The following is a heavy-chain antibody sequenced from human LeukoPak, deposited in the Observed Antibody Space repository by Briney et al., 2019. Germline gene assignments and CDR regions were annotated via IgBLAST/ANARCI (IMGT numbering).Heavy chain of an antibody. Sequence: ASVKVSCKASGYTFTGYYMHWVRQAPGQGLEWMGWINPNSGGTNYAQKFQGWVTMTRDTSISTAYMELSRLRSDDTAVYYCARESPPGGSGSYYDYWGQGTLVTVSS. CDR2: INPNSGGT. CDR3: ARESPPGGSGSYYDY. D-gene: IGHD3-10*01. V-gene: IGHV1-2*04. CDR1: GYTFTGYY. J-gene: IGHJ4*02.